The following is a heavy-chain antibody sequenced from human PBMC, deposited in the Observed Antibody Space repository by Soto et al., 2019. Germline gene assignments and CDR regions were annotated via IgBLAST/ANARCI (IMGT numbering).Heavy chain of an antibody. J-gene: IGHJ4*02. CDR2: ISSSSSYI. CDR1: GFTFSSYS. Sequence: EVQLVESGGGLVKPGGSLRLSCAASGFTFSSYSMNWVRQATGKGLEWVSSISSSSSYIYYADSVKGRLTISRDTAKNSLYLQMNSLRAEDTAVYYCARDRAGAGSYYHLWGQGTMVTVAS. D-gene: IGHD3-10*01. V-gene: IGHV3-21*01. CDR3: ARDRAGAGSYYHL.